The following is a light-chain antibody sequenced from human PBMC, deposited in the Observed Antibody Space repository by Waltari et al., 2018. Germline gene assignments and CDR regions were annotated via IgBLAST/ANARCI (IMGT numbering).Light chain of an antibody. Sequence: DIVFTQSPGTLSLSPGESATLSCRPSQSIGRYLVWYQQKPGQAPRLLIYGASSRAAGIPDRFSGSGSGTDFSLTISRLEPEDFAVYYCQNHERLPAVFGQGTKVEIK. J-gene: IGKJ1*01. V-gene: IGKV3-20*01. CDR2: GAS. CDR1: QSIGRY. CDR3: QNHERLPAV.